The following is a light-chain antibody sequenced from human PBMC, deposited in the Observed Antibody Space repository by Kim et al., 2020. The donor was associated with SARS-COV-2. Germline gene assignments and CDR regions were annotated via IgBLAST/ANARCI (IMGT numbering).Light chain of an antibody. CDR2: DAS. V-gene: IGKV3-20*01. CDR1: QSVSANY. CDR3: QQYGGSPRT. Sequence: EIVLTQSPDTLSLSPGERATLSCRASQSVSANYLAWYQQKPGQAPRLLIYDASSRATGIPDRFSGSGSGTDFTLTISRLEPEDFGVYYCQQYGGSPRTFGQGTKLEI. J-gene: IGKJ2*01.